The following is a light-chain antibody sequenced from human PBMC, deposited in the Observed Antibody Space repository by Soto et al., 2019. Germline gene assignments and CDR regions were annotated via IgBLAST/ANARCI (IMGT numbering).Light chain of an antibody. CDR3: SAWDDRPSGRVL. Sequence: QSVLTQPPSASGTPGQRVTISCSVTTSNIGTNSVHWYQQLPGSAPKLLIYNDNQRPSGVPDRFSASKSGTSASLVVSGLRSEDEADYFCSAWDDRPSGRVLFGAGTK. CDR2: NDN. V-gene: IGLV1-47*02. CDR1: TSNIGTNS. J-gene: IGLJ2*01.